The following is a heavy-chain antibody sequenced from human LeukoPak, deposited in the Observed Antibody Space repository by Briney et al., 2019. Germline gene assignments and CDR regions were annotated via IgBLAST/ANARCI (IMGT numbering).Heavy chain of an antibody. V-gene: IGHV1-69*06. Sequence: PVKVSCKASGGTFSSYAISWVRQAPGQGLEWMGGIIPIFGTANYAQKFQGRVTITADKSTSTAYMELSSLRSEDTAVYYCARDKTTVSHWFDPWGQGTLVTVSS. CDR2: IIPIFGTA. J-gene: IGHJ5*02. CDR1: GGTFSSYA. D-gene: IGHD4-17*01. CDR3: ARDKTTVSHWFDP.